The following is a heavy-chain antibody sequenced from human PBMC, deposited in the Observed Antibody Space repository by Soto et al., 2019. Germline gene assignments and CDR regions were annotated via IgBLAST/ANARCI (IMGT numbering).Heavy chain of an antibody. CDR3: ARDSAHYYDSSGKPPDY. V-gene: IGHV3-30-3*01. D-gene: IGHD3-22*01. J-gene: IGHJ4*02. CDR2: ISYDGSNK. Sequence: GGSLRLSCAASGFTFSSYAMHWVRQAPGKGLEWVAVISYDGSNKYYADSVKGRFTISRDNSKNTLYLQMNSLRAEDTAVYYCARDSAHYYDSSGKPPDYWGQGTLVTVSS. CDR1: GFTFSSYA.